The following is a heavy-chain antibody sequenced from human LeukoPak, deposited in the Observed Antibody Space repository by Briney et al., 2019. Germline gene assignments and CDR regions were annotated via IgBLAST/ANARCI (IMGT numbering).Heavy chain of an antibody. V-gene: IGHV4-61*02. CDR3: ASEVTAVAAALGFDYYYYVDV. D-gene: IGHD6-19*01. J-gene: IGHJ6*03. CDR2: IYTSGST. Sequence: PSETLSLTCTVSGGSISSGSYYWSWIRQPAGKGLEWIGRIYTSGSTNYNPSLKSRVTISVDTSKNQFSLKLSSVTAADTAVYYCASEVTAVAAALGFDYYYYVDVWGKGTTVTVSS. CDR1: GGSISSGSYY.